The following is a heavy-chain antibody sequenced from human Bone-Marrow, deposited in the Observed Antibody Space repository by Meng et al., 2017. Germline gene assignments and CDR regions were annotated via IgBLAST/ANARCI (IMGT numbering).Heavy chain of an antibody. CDR1: GYSISSGYY. J-gene: IGHJ3*02. D-gene: IGHD3-22*01. CDR3: ATSITMIVVVDAFDI. V-gene: IGHV4-38-2*02. Sequence: GSLRLSCTVSGYSISSGYYWGWIRQPPGKGLEWIGSIYHSGSTYYNPSLKSRVTISVDTSKNQFSLKLSSVTAADTAVYYCATSITMIVVVDAFDIWGQGTMVTVSS. CDR2: IYHSGST.